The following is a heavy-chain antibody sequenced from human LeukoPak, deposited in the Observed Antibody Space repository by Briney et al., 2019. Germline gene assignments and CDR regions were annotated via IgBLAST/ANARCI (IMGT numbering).Heavy chain of an antibody. J-gene: IGHJ5*02. V-gene: IGHV1-69*04. CDR1: GGTLSSDA. CDR3: ARDPMTTVNWFDP. Sequence: GAAVKVSRKASGGTLSSDAISWVGQAAGQGRKWMGRIIPILGMANYAQKFQGRVTITADKSTSTAYMELSSLRADDTAVYYCARDPMTTVNWFDPWGEGPLVTV. D-gene: IGHD4-11*01. CDR2: IIPILGMA.